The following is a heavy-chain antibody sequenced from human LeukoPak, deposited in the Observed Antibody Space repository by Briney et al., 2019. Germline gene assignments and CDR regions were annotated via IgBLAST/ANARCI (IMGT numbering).Heavy chain of an antibody. Sequence: ASVKVSCKASGCTFTSYGISWVRQAPGQGLEWMGWISAYNGNTNYAQKLQGRVTMTTDTSTGTAYMELRSLRSDDTAVYYCARPYCSSTSCYYDYWGQGTLVTVSS. CDR3: ARPYCSSTSCYYDY. J-gene: IGHJ4*02. CDR1: GCTFTSYG. D-gene: IGHD2-2*01. V-gene: IGHV1-18*01. CDR2: ISAYNGNT.